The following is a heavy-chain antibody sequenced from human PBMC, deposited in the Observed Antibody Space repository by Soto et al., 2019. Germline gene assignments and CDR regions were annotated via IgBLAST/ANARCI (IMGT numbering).Heavy chain of an antibody. Sequence: GGSLRLSCAASGFTFSSYAMSWVRQAPGKGLEWVSAISGSGGSTYYADSVKGRFTISRDNSKNTLYLQMNSLRAEDTAVYYCAKDLPFGVVIPGYYYYYYMDVWGKGTTVTVSS. J-gene: IGHJ6*03. CDR3: AKDLPFGVVIPGYYYYYYMDV. CDR1: GFTFSSYA. V-gene: IGHV3-23*01. CDR2: ISGSGGST. D-gene: IGHD3-3*01.